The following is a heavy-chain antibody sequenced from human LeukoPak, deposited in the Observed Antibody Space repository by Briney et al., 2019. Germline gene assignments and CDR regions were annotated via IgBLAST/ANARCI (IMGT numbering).Heavy chain of an antibody. Sequence: GESLKISCKGSGYSFTSYWIGWVRQMPGKGLEWMGIIYPGDSDTRYSPSFQGHVTISADKSISTAYLQWSSLMASDTAIYYCATSAGSSSSWEFDYWGQGTLVTVSS. D-gene: IGHD6-13*01. V-gene: IGHV5-51*01. CDR1: GYSFTSYW. CDR3: ATSAGSSSSWEFDY. J-gene: IGHJ4*02. CDR2: IYPGDSDT.